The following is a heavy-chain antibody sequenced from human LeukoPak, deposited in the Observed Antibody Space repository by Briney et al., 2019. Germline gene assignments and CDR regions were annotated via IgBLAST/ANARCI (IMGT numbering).Heavy chain of an antibody. Sequence: GGSLRLSCAASGFTFSNALMSWVRQAPGKGLEWVGRIKSKSDGGTADFAAPLKGRFTMSRDDSKNALYLQMNSLKTEDTAVYYCATYTSSYSDYWGQGTLVTVSS. J-gene: IGHJ4*02. CDR3: ATYTSSYSDY. CDR2: IKSKSDGGTA. CDR1: GFTFSNAL. V-gene: IGHV3-15*01. D-gene: IGHD3-22*01.